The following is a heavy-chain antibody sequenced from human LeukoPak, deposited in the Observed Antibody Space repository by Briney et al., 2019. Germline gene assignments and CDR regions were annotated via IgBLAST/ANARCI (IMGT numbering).Heavy chain of an antibody. CDR1: GYTVTGYY. J-gene: IGHJ2*01. CDR2: INPNSGGT. CDR3: ARDQGIFGKLDWYFDL. Sequence: ASVKVSCKASGYTVTGYYMHWVRQAPGQGLEWMGWINPNSGGTNYAQKFQGRVTMTRDTSISTAYMELSRLRSDDTAVYYCARDQGIFGKLDWYFDLWGRGTLVAVSS. D-gene: IGHD3-3*01. V-gene: IGHV1-2*02.